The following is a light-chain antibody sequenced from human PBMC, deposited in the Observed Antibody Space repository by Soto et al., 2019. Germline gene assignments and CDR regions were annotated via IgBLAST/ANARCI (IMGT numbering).Light chain of an antibody. Sequence: EIVLTQSPGTLSMSPGERATLSCRASQTVRGSQLSWFQQKPGQAPRLLIYGASSRATGIPDRFSGSGSGTDFTLTISRLEAEDFAVYYCQQYGSSWTFGQGTKVEIK. J-gene: IGKJ1*01. CDR3: QQYGSSWT. CDR2: GAS. CDR1: QTVRGSQ. V-gene: IGKV3-20*01.